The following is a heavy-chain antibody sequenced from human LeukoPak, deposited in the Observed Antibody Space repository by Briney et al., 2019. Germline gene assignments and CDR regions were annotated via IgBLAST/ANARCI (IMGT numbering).Heavy chain of an antibody. Sequence: ASVKVSCKASGYTFTSYDINWVRQATGQGLEWMGWMNPNSGNTGYAQKFQGRVTMTRNTSISTAYMELSSLRSEDTAGYYCARAPSITGTTPPGYWGQGTLVTVSS. V-gene: IGHV1-8*01. CDR2: MNPNSGNT. D-gene: IGHD1-7*01. CDR1: GYTFTSYD. J-gene: IGHJ4*02. CDR3: ARAPSITGTTPPGY.